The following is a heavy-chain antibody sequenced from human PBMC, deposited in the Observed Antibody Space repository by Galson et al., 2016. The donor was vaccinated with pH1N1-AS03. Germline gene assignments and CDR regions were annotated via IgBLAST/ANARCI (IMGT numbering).Heavy chain of an antibody. Sequence: TLSLTCAVSGYSISSGFHWAWVRQPPSKGLEWIRTKARSGNSYYNPSHKSQVTMTVYTSNNQYSLKLSPVTAADAAVYYCARFSGSYQFDYWGQGTLVTVSS. V-gene: IGHV4-38-2*01. CDR1: GYSISSGFH. CDR3: ARFSGSYQFDY. D-gene: IGHD1-26*01. CDR2: KARSGNS. J-gene: IGHJ4*02.